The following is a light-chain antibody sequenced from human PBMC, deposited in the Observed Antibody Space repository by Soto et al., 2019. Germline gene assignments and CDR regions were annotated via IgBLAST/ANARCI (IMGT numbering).Light chain of an antibody. V-gene: IGKV1-6*01. CDR2: GAF. J-gene: IGKJ1*01. CDR1: QDVRNY. CDR3: LQDYSWPWT. Sequence: AIQMTQSPSSLSASVGDRLTITCRASQDVRNYVGWYQQKPGKAPKFLIYGAFSLETRIPSRFSGSGYGTEFTLTINSLLPEDFATYFCLQDYSWPWTFGQGTKVEV.